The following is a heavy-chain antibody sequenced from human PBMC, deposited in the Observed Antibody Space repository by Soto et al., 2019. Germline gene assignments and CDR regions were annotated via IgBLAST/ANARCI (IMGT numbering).Heavy chain of an antibody. CDR2: ISAYNGNR. J-gene: IGHJ4*02. CDR3: ARGHDILTGWKVEF. D-gene: IGHD3-9*01. CDR1: GYSFTDFG. V-gene: IGHV1-18*01. Sequence: QAQLVQSGSEVKKPGDSVKVSCKASGYSFTDFGVNWVRQAPGQGIEWLGWISAYNGNRVYSLSFQARLTETTDTTRDTSYLDLTNLRSDDTAIYYCARGHDILTGWKVEFWGQGTLVTVSS.